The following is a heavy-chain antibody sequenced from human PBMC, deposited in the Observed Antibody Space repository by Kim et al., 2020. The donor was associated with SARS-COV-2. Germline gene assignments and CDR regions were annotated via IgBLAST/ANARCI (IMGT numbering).Heavy chain of an antibody. V-gene: IGHV3-33*01. CDR1: GFIFSNYG. CDR2: IWNDGSNK. D-gene: IGHD2-15*01. CDR3: ARDATGLDY. Sequence: GGSLRLSCAASGFIFSNYGMHWVRQAPGKGLEWVAVIWNDGSNKYYADSVKGRFTISRDNSKKTLYLQMNSLRAEDTAVYYCARDATGLDYWGQGTLVTVSS. J-gene: IGHJ4*02.